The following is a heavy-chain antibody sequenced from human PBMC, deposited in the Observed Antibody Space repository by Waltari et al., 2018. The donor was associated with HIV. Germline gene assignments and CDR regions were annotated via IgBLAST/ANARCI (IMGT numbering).Heavy chain of an antibody. J-gene: IGHJ4*02. CDR3: ARDTKVACGQVLRPRYFDY. V-gene: IGHV3-48*01. D-gene: IGHD1-1*01. CDR1: GFTFNTYG. Sequence: EVQLLESGGGLAQPGGSLIVSCAASGFTFNTYGLNWARQTPGKGLRCISYIGPSSTTICYADSVKGRFTTARYNANNSLYLQMSGLRPEDAGVYFCARDTKVACGQVLRPRYFDYWGQGTPVSVSS. CDR2: IGPSSTTI.